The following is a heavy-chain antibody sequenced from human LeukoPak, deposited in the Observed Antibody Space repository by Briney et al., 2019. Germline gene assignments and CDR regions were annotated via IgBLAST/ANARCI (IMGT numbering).Heavy chain of an antibody. J-gene: IGHJ3*02. CDR1: GGSISSYY. D-gene: IGHD3-22*01. CDR2: IYYSGST. Sequence: SETLSLTCTVSGGSISSYYWSWIRQPPGKGLEWIGYIYYSGSTNYNPSLKSRVTISVDTSKNQFSLKLSSVTAADTAVYYCARPMYYYDSSGYYYGAFDIWGQGTMVTVSS. V-gene: IGHV4-59*08. CDR3: ARPMYYYDSSGYYYGAFDI.